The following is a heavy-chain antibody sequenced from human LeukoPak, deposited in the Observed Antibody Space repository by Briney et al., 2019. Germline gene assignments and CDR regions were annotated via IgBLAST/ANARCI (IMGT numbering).Heavy chain of an antibody. V-gene: IGHV3-73*01. J-gene: IGHJ3*02. CDR1: GFTFSASA. Sequence: GGSLRLSCAASGFTFSASALHWVRQASGKGLEWVGRIRSKANSYATEYAASLKGRFTISRDNAKNSLYLQMNSLRAEDTAVYYCARDFLTTRSQLLFGYCGGDCYSDAFDIWGQGTMVTVSS. CDR2: IRSKANSYAT. CDR3: ARDFLTTRSQLLFGYCGGDCYSDAFDI. D-gene: IGHD2-21*02.